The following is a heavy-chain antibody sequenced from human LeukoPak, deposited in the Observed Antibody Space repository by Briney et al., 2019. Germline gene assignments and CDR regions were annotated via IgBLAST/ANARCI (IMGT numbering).Heavy chain of an antibody. CDR2: IYYSGST. V-gene: IGHV4-39*07. Sequence: NPSETLSLTCTVSGGSISSSSYYWGWIRQPPGKGLEWIGSIYYSGSTYYNPSLKSRVTISVDTSKNQFSLKLSSVTAADTAVYYCARSWADSSSSVASFDYWGQGTLVTVSS. J-gene: IGHJ4*02. D-gene: IGHD6-6*01. CDR1: GGSISSSSYY. CDR3: ARSWADSSSSVASFDY.